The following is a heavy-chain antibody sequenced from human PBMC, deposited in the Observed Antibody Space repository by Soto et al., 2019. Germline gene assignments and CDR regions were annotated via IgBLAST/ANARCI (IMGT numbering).Heavy chain of an antibody. CDR2: IVPMNGSP. CDR3: SFPPNSTSTLTSS. CDR1: GGMFYSSA. D-gene: IGHD2-2*01. V-gene: IGHV1-69*13. J-gene: IGHJ1*01. Sequence: ASVKVSCKASGGMFYSSAINWVRQAPGQGLEWMGGIVPMNGSPKYAQEFLGRVTISADASATTAYMDLSGLKSEDTAVYYCSFPPNSTSTLTSSWGGGPQLTVSS.